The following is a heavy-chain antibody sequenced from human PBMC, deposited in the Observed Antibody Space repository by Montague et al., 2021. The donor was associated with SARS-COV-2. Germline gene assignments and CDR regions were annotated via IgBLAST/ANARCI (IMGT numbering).Heavy chain of an antibody. Sequence: TLSLTCTVSGGSISSGGYYWSWIRQHPGKGVEWIGYIYYSGSTYYNPSLKSRVTISVDTSKNQFSLKLSSVTAADTAVYYCARVHIVVVTAMRYFDLWGRGTLVTVSS. D-gene: IGHD2-21*02. J-gene: IGHJ2*01. V-gene: IGHV4-31*03. CDR2: IYYSGST. CDR3: ARVHIVVVTAMRYFDL. CDR1: GGSISSGGYY.